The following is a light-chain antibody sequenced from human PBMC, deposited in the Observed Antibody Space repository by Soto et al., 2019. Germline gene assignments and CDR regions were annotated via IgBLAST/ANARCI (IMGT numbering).Light chain of an antibody. J-gene: IGKJ1*01. V-gene: IGKV3-20*01. CDR3: HQYGSAPWT. Sequence: VLTQSPGTLSLSPGERATLSCRSSQSVSSNYVAWYQQKPGQAPRLLISGASNRATGTPDRFRGSGSGTDFTLTITRLEPEDFAVYYCHQYGSAPWTFGQGTKVDIK. CDR1: QSVSSNY. CDR2: GAS.